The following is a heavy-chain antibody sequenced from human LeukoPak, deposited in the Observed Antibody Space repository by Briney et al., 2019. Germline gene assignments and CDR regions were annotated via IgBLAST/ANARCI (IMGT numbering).Heavy chain of an antibody. J-gene: IGHJ4*02. CDR3: ARDLMGIAYRGAFYY. CDR2: FCSSGSTI. D-gene: IGHD6-13*01. CDR1: GFTFSDYY. V-gene: IGHV3-11*01. Sequence: PGGPLRLSCAASGFTFSDYYMRWMRDAPGKGVEGVSHFCSSGSTIYYADSVKGRFTISRDNAKNSLYLQMNSLRAEDTAVYYCARDLMGIAYRGAFYYWGQGTLVTVSS.